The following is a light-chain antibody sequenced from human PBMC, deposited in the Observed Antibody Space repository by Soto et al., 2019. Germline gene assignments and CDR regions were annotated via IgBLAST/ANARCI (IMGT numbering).Light chain of an antibody. V-gene: IGKV1-5*01. CDR2: AAS. CDR1: QSCGGF. J-gene: IGKJ1*01. CDR3: QQYKSSPWT. Sequence: DIQMTQSPSTLSASVGDRVTITCRASQSCGGFFAWYQKKKGKAPKLLIFAASSLENGVPPRLSGSGYGTELTITITSLKNDDFETYQCQQYKSSPWTFGQGTKVDIK.